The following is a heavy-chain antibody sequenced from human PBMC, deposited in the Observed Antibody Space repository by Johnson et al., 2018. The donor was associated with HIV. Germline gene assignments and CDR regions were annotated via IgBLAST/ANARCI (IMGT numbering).Heavy chain of an antibody. D-gene: IGHD1-26*01. Sequence: VQVVESGGGLVQPGGSLRLSCAASGFTFSSYWMSWVRQAPGKGLEWVTIISYDGSNKYYADSVKGRFTISRDNSKNTLYLQMNSLRAEDTAVYYCAKGEELQADYDAFDIWGQGTMVTVSS. J-gene: IGHJ3*02. CDR3: AKGEELQADYDAFDI. CDR1: GFTFSSYW. CDR2: ISYDGSNK. V-gene: IGHV3-30*18.